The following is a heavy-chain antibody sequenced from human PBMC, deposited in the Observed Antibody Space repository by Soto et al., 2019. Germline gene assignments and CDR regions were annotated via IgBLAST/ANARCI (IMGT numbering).Heavy chain of an antibody. D-gene: IGHD2-8*02. J-gene: IGHJ4*02. Sequence: QLQLQESGPGLVKPSETLSLTCTVSGGSVSSSSYYWGWVRQPPAKGLEWIGSVYYSGSTYYNPSLENRATISVNKSQNHLTLNLMSLPAADPAVPYVGRLVGLTTISYDFDYWGQGALVTVSS. CDR2: VYYSGST. V-gene: IGHV4-39*02. CDR3: GRLVGLTTISYDFDY. CDR1: GGSVSSSSYY.